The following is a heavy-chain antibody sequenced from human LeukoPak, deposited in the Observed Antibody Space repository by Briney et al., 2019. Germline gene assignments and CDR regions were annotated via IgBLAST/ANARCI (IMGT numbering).Heavy chain of an antibody. Sequence: GGSLRLSYAASGFAFSSFDMNWVRQAPGKGLEWVSYISTSGSTLYYADSVMGRFTISRDNAKNSLYLHMSGLRAEDTAVYYCARELSGSDAFDIWGQGTMVTVS. V-gene: IGHV3-48*03. CDR2: ISTSGSTL. CDR1: GFAFSSFD. CDR3: ARELSGSDAFDI. D-gene: IGHD1-26*01. J-gene: IGHJ3*02.